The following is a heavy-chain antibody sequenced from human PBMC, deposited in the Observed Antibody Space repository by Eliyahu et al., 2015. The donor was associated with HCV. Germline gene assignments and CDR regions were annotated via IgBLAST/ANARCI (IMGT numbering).Heavy chain of an antibody. CDR2: IYYSGST. D-gene: IGHD1-26*01. V-gene: IGHV4-39*01. CDR3: ARHDPLGGKDYYGMDV. J-gene: IGHJ6*02. Sequence: QLQLQESGPGLVKPSETLSLTCTVSGGSISSSFYYWGWIRQPPGKGLEWIGNIYYSGSTYYNPSLKSRVTISVDTSKSQFSLKLSSVTAADTAVYYCARHDPLGGKDYYGMDVWGQGTTVTVSS. CDR1: GGSISSSFYY.